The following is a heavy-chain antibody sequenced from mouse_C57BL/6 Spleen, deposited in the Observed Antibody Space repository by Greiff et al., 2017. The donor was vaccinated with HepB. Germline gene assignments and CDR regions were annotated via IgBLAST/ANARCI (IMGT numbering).Heavy chain of an antibody. CDR2: IDPSDSYT. D-gene: IGHD3-3*01. CDR1: GYTFSSYW. J-gene: IGHJ2*01. V-gene: IGHV1-59*01. Sequence: QVQLQQPGAELVRPGTSVKLSCKASGYTFSSYWMHWVKQRPGQGLEWIGVIDPSDSYTNYNQKFKGKATLTVDTSSSTAYMQLSSLTSEDSAVYYCARWAEYYFDDWGQGTTLTVSS. CDR3: ARWAEYYFDD.